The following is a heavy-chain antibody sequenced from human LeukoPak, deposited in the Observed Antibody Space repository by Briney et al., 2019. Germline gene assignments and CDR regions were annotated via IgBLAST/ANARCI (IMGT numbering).Heavy chain of an antibody. J-gene: IGHJ5*02. D-gene: IGHD5-12*01. CDR1: GGSISSYY. V-gene: IGHV4-59*08. Sequence: SETLSLTCTVSGGSISSYYWSWIRQPPGKGLEWIGYIYYSGSTNYNPSLKSRVTISVDTSKNQFSLKLSSVTAADTAVYYCARHRNSGHDLGWELYNWFDPWGQGTLVTVSS. CDR3: ARHRNSGHDLGWELYNWFDP. CDR2: IYYSGST.